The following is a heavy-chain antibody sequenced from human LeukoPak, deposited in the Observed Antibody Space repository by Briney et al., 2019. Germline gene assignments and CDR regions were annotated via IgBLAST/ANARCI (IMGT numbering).Heavy chain of an antibody. CDR2: ISYDGSNK. V-gene: IGHV3-30*18. Sequence: GGSLRLSCAASGFTFSSYGMPWVRQAPGKGLEWVAVISYDGSNKYYADSVKGRFTISRDNSKNTLYLQMNSLRAEDTAVYYCAKDFRSIAARGIFDYWGQGTLVTVSS. CDR3: AKDFRSIAARGIFDY. J-gene: IGHJ4*02. D-gene: IGHD6-6*01. CDR1: GFTFSSYG.